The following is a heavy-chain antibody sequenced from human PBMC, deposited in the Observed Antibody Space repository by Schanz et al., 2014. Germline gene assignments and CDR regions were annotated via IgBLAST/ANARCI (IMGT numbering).Heavy chain of an antibody. D-gene: IGHD3-9*01. CDR3: AIAADWPVTRFDP. J-gene: IGHJ5*02. CDR1: GFTLSNYA. CDR2: LSEGGGGT. V-gene: IGHV3-23*01. Sequence: EMQLLESGGGLAQPGGSLRLSCAASGFTLSNYAMSWVRQAPGKGREWVSGLSEGGGGTHYADSVRGRFTISSDRSKSKLYMKMSSLQADDTSVYDCAIAADWPVTRFDPWGQGTLVTGSA.